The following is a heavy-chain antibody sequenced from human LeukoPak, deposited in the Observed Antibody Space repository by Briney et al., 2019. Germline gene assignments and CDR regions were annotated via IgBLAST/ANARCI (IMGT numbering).Heavy chain of an antibody. V-gene: IGHV1-69*04. D-gene: IGHD2-21*02. CDR2: ITPILGIA. J-gene: IGHJ6*02. CDR3: ARDLPIVVVTAHYGMDV. CDR1: GGTFSSYA. Sequence: ASVKVSCKASGGTFSSYAISWVRQAPGQGLEWMGRITPILGIANYAQKFQGRVTITADKSTSTAYMELSSLRSEDTAVYYCARDLPIVVVTAHYGMDVWGQGTTVTVSS.